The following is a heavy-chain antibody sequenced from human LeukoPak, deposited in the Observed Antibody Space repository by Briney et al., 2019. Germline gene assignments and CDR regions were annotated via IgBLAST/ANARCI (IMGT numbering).Heavy chain of an antibody. D-gene: IGHD3-16*02. J-gene: IGHJ4*02. CDR1: GGSISSYY. V-gene: IGHV4-59*08. Sequence: SETLSLTCTVSGGSISSYYWSWIRQPPGKGLEWIGYIYYSGSTNYNPSLKSRVTISVDTSKNQFSLKLSSVTAADTAVYYCARGYYDYVWGSYRFLQNYFDYWGQGTLVTVSS. CDR3: ARGYYDYVWGSYRFLQNYFDY. CDR2: IYYSGST.